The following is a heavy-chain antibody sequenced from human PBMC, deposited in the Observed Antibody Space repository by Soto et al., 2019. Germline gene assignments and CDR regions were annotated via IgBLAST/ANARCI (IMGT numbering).Heavy chain of an antibody. J-gene: IGHJ4*02. D-gene: IGHD3-22*01. CDR2: ISRSGRGSA. V-gene: IGHV3-23*01. CDR1: GFTFNSYV. Sequence: EVQLLESGGALVQPGGSLRLSCAASGFTFNSYVMTWVRQAPGEGLEWVSSISRSGRGSAYYADSVKGRFTISRDNSDNTLFLQMNNLRDEDTALYYCARGRYLDSSDYWVANLPFDHWGLGPLVTVSS. CDR3: ARGRYLDSSDYWVANLPFDH.